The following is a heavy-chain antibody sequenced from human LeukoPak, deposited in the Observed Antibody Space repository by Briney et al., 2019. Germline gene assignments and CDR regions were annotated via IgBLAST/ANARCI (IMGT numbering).Heavy chain of an antibody. J-gene: IGHJ3*02. CDR3: AREDYGDYVRAFDI. CDR2: INAGNGNT. CDR1: GYTFTSYA. D-gene: IGHD4-17*01. Sequence: GASVKVSCKASGYTFTSYAMHSVRQAPGQRLEWMGWINAGNGNTKYSQKFQGRVTITRDTSASTAYMELSSLRSEDTAVYYCAREDYGDYVRAFDIWGQGTMVTVSS. V-gene: IGHV1-3*01.